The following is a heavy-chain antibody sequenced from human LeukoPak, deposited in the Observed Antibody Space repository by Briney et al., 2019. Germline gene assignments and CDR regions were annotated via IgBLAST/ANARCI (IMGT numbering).Heavy chain of an antibody. CDR3: ARDSITVVVPPYYYYYGMDV. Sequence: PSETLSLTCTLSGGSISSCYWSWIRQPPGKGLEWIGYIYYSGSTNYNPSLKSRVTISVDTSKNQFSVKLSSATYADTAVYYCARDSITVVVPPYYYYYGMDVWGQGTTVTVSS. CDR1: GGSISSCY. V-gene: IGHV4-59*01. CDR2: IYYSGST. J-gene: IGHJ6*02. D-gene: IGHD2-2*01.